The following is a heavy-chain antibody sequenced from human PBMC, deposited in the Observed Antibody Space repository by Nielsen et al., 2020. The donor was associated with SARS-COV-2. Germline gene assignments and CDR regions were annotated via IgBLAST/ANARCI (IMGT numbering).Heavy chain of an antibody. Sequence: SETLSLTCAVSGDSINSSNWWSWVRQPPGKCLLWIGEIYHSGRINYNPSLKSRVAISMEKSKNQFSLKLSSVTAADTAVYYCARVPLRFPFDSWGQGTLVTVSS. CDR1: GDSINSSNW. V-gene: IGHV4-4*02. CDR2: IYHSGRI. CDR3: ARVPLRFPFDS. J-gene: IGHJ4*02.